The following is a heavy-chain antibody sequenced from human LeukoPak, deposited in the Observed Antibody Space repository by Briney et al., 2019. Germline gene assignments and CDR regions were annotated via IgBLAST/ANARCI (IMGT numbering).Heavy chain of an antibody. J-gene: IGHJ5*02. CDR3: AKGLSPPPRFYDT. CDR2: IRDYGNDS. D-gene: IGHD3-3*01. CDR1: GFTFSSYA. Sequence: PGGSLRLSCATSGFTFSSYAMGWVRQAPGKGLEWVSSIRDYGNDSSYADSVQSRFIISRDNSKDTLYLRMSSLRADDTAVYYCAKGLSPPPRFYDTGGRETRVPVSS. V-gene: IGHV3-23*01.